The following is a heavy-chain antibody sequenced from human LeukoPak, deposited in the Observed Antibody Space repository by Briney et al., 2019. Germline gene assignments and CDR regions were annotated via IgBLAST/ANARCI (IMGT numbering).Heavy chain of an antibody. CDR2: ISSSGSTI. CDR3: ARATEQWLSPVYMDV. J-gene: IGHJ6*03. CDR1: GFTFSDYY. D-gene: IGHD6-19*01. Sequence: GGSLRLSCAASGFTFSDYYMSWIRQAPGKGLEWVSYISSSGSTIYYADSVKGRFTISRDNAKNSLYLQMNSLRAEDTAVYYCARATEQWLSPVYMDVWGKGTTVTVSS. V-gene: IGHV3-11*01.